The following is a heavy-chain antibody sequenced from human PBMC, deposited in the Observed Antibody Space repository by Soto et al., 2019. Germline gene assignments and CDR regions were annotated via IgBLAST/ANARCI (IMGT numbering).Heavy chain of an antibody. CDR2: ISGSGGST. J-gene: IGHJ4*02. D-gene: IGHD1-26*01. Sequence: GSLRLSCAASGFTFSSYAMSWVRQAPGKGLEWVSAISGSGGSTYYADSVKGRFTISRDNSKNTLYLQMNSLRAEDTAVYYCAQSKVGATSNYFDYWGQGTLVTVSS. CDR3: AQSKVGATSNYFDY. CDR1: GFTFSSYA. V-gene: IGHV3-23*01.